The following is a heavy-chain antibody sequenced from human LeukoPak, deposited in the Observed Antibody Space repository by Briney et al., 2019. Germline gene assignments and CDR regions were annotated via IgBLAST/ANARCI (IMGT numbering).Heavy chain of an antibody. Sequence: GGSLRLSCAVSGFTVSSNYVGWVRQAAGKGLEWVSVIYAGGSGITYYADSVKGRFIISGDNSKNTLYLQMNSLRAEDTAVYYCATGDGYWGQGTLVTVSS. CDR3: ATGDGY. CDR1: GFTVSSNY. V-gene: IGHV3-66*01. J-gene: IGHJ4*02. D-gene: IGHD7-27*01. CDR2: IYAGGSGIT.